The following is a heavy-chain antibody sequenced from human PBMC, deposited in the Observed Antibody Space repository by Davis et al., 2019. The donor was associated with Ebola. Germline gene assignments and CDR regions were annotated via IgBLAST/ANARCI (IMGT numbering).Heavy chain of an antibody. V-gene: IGHV3-73*01. Sequence: GESLNTSCASSGLHFSGSAMHCVRHASGQRLEWGGRIRSKANTYATAYAASVKGRFTISRDDSKNTAYLQMNSLKTEDTAVYYCTSWEVAATPDLPGNDYWGQGTLVTVSS. J-gene: IGHJ4*02. CDR2: IRSKANTYAT. CDR1: GLHFSGSA. D-gene: IGHD2-15*01. CDR3: TSWEVAATPDLPGNDY.